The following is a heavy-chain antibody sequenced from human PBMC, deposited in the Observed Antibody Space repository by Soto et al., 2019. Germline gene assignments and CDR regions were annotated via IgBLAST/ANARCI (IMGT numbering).Heavy chain of an antibody. CDR1: GYTFNSYD. V-gene: IGHV1-8*01. CDR2: MNPNSGNT. CDR3: ARGYCSGGSCYHVFDY. D-gene: IGHD2-15*01. Sequence: ASVKVSCKASGYTFNSYDINWVRQATGQGLEWMGWMNPNSGNTGYAQKFQGRVTMTRNTSISTAYMELSSLRSEDTAVYYCARGYCSGGSCYHVFDYWGQGTLVTVSS. J-gene: IGHJ4*02.